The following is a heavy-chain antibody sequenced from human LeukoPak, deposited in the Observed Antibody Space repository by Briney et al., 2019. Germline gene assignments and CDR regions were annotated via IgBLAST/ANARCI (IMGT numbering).Heavy chain of an antibody. CDR1: GGTFNSYA. CDR2: VIPIFGIA. Sequence: SVKVSCKASGGTFNSYAISWVRQAPGQGLEWMGRVIPIFGIANYAQKFQGRVTITADKSTSTAYMELSSLRSEDTAVYYCARMCPDIVVVPAAAPSYWFDPWGQGTLVTVSS. V-gene: IGHV1-69*04. D-gene: IGHD2-2*01. CDR3: ARMCPDIVVVPAAAPSYWFDP. J-gene: IGHJ5*02.